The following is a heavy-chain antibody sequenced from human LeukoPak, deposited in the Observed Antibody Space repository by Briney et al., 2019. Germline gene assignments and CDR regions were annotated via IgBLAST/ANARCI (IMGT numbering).Heavy chain of an antibody. V-gene: IGHV3-7*05. D-gene: IGHD6-19*01. J-gene: IGHJ4*02. Sequence: GGSLRLSCAASGFTFSIYWMSWVRQAPGKRLEWVAYIKEDGSEKYYADSVKGRFTISRDNAKNSLFLQMNSLRAEDTAVYYCAKAYYSSGWYGGNWGQGTLVTVSS. CDR1: GFTFSIYW. CDR3: AKAYYSSGWYGGN. CDR2: IKEDGSEK.